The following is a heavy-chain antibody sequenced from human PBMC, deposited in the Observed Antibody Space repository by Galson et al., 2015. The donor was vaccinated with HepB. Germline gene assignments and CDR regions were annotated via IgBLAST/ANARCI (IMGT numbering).Heavy chain of an antibody. V-gene: IGHV3-15*01. CDR1: GFTFSNAW. D-gene: IGHD3-3*02. CDR2: IKSKTDGGTT. CDR3: TTESIFGVVEGPYYYYYMDV. J-gene: IGHJ6*03. Sequence: SLRLSCAASGFTFSNAWMSWVRQAPGKGLEWVGRIKSKTDGGTTDYAAPVKGRFTISRDDSKNTLYLQMNSLKTEDTAVYYCTTESIFGVVEGPYYYYYMDVWGKGTTVTVSS.